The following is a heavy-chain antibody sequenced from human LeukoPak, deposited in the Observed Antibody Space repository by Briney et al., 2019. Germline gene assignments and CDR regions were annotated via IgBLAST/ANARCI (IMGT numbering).Heavy chain of an antibody. CDR1: GFTFSSYG. V-gene: IGHV3-30*19. CDR3: ARVGLDYDFWSGYYPYYYYYMDV. Sequence: GGSLRLSCAASGFTFSSYGMHWVRQAPGKGLEWVAVISYDGSNKYYADSVKGRFTISRDNSKNTLYLQMNSLRAEDTAVYYCARVGLDYDFWSGYYPYYYYYMDVWGKGTTVTVSS. CDR2: ISYDGSNK. D-gene: IGHD3-3*01. J-gene: IGHJ6*03.